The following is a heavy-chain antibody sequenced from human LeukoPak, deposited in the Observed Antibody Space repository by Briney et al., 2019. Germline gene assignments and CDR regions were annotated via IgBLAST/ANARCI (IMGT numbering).Heavy chain of an antibody. J-gene: IGHJ4*02. CDR3: VREEAHTYNFDF. CDR1: GYTFTSYH. CDR2: LKSSGDTT. Sequence: ASVKVSCKISGYTFTSYHMHWVRQAPGQGLEWVGILKSSGDTTVYAQKLQGRVTVTRDTSTSTVYMELSSLSSEDTALYYCVREEAHTYNFDFWGPGTLVTVSS. V-gene: IGHV1-46*01. D-gene: IGHD1-1*01.